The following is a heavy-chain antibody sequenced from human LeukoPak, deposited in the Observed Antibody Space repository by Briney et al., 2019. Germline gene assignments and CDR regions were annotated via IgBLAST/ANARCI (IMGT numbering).Heavy chain of an antibody. D-gene: IGHD3-16*02. J-gene: IGHJ4*02. CDR1: GFTFSDYA. Sequence: GGSLRLSCVASGFTFSDYAMSWVRQAPGKGLEWVSGISDSGGSTYYADSVQGRCTISRDNSKNTVSLQMNNLRAEDTAVYSCARHDSFIPYWGQGTLVTVTS. CDR3: ARHDSFIPY. V-gene: IGHV3-23*01. CDR2: ISDSGGST.